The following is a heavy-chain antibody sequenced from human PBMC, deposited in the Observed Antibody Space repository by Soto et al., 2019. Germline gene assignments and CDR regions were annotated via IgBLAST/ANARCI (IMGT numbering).Heavy chain of an antibody. CDR3: ARRMFAKRQAQETYDHYGMDV. J-gene: IGHJ6*02. CDR2: IIPMFGTT. CDR1: AGTFSSYA. D-gene: IGHD3-10*02. Sequence: SVKVSCKASAGTFSSYAISWVRQAPGQGLEWMGGIIPMFGTTKSAQKFQGRVTITADKSTNTVYMELSSLRSDDTAGYFCARRMFAKRQAQETYDHYGMDVWGQGTTVTVSS. V-gene: IGHV1-69*06.